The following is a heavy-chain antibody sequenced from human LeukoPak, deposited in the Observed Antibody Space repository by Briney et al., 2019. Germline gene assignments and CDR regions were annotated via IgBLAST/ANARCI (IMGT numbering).Heavy chain of an antibody. CDR3: ASSLRRDDFDI. D-gene: IGHD5-12*01. V-gene: IGHV4-30-2*01. J-gene: IGHJ3*02. CDR1: GGSISSGGYS. CDR2: IYHSGSA. Sequence: PSETLSLTCAVSGGSISSGGYSWSWIRQPPGTGLEWIGYIYHSGSAYYNPSLKSRVTISVDRSKNQFSLKLSSVTAADTAVYYCASSLRRDDFDIWGQGTMVTVSS.